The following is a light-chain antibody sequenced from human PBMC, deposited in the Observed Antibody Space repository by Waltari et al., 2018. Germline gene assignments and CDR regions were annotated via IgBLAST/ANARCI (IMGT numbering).Light chain of an antibody. CDR1: QSVAKY. CDR3: QKYVNLPAT. Sequence: EIVLTQSPGSLSFSPGERATLSCKASQSVAKYLAWYQQNPGQAPRLLIYHASIRATGIPDRFSGSGYGTDFSLTISRLEPEDFAVYFCQKYVNLPATFGQGTTVEV. CDR2: HAS. J-gene: IGKJ1*01. V-gene: IGKV3-20*01.